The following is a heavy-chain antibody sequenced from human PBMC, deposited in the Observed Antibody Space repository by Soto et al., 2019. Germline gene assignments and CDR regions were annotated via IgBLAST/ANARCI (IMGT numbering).Heavy chain of an antibody. V-gene: IGHV4-30-2*01. Sequence: QLQLQESGSGLVKPSQTLSLTCAVSGGSITSVGYSWSWIRQAPGKGLEWLGYIYQSGSAYYNPSLKSRVTISIDKSKNQFSLKLISVTAADTAVYYCARVSTDYSPYFDYWGQGTLVTVSS. D-gene: IGHD3-22*01. CDR2: IYQSGSA. CDR1: GGSITSVGYS. J-gene: IGHJ4*02. CDR3: ARVSTDYSPYFDY.